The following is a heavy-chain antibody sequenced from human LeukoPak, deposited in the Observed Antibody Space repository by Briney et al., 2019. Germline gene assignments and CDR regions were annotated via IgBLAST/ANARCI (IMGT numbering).Heavy chain of an antibody. CDR1: GGSLSGYY. D-gene: IGHD6-19*01. CDR2: INHSGRT. V-gene: IGHV4-34*01. Sequence: PSETLSLTCAVYGGSLSGYYWSWIREPPGKGVEWIGEINHSGRTNYNPSLKSRVTISVETSKSQFSLKLSSVTAADTAVYYCARTIAVAGTLYYYCGMDVWGKGTTVTVSS. J-gene: IGHJ6*04. CDR3: ARTIAVAGTLYYYCGMDV.